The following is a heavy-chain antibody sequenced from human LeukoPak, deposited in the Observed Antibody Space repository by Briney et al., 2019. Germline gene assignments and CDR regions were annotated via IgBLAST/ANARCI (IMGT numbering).Heavy chain of an antibody. D-gene: IGHD5-18*01. CDR1: GFTFSSYE. CDR3: ARDGWDTAQRIYYYYYMDV. J-gene: IGHJ6*03. CDR2: ISSSGSTI. Sequence: GGSLRLSCAASGFTFSSYEMNWVRQAPGTGLEWFSYISSSGSTIYYADSVKGRFTITRDNAKNSLYLQMNSLRAEDTAVYYCARDGWDTAQRIYYYYYMDVWGKGTTVTVSS. V-gene: IGHV3-48*03.